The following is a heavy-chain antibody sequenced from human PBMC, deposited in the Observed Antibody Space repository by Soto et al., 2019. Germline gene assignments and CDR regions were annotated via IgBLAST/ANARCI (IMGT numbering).Heavy chain of an antibody. CDR2: MSSSSSTI. CDR3: ASQIYDYIWGSYRQFDY. Sequence: GGSLRLSCAASGFTFSSYSMNWVRQAPGKGLEWVSYMSSSSSTIYYADSVKGRFTISRDNAKNSLYLQMNSLRAEDTAVYYCASQIYDYIWGSYRQFDYWGQGTLVTVSS. V-gene: IGHV3-48*01. J-gene: IGHJ4*02. D-gene: IGHD3-16*02. CDR1: GFTFSSYS.